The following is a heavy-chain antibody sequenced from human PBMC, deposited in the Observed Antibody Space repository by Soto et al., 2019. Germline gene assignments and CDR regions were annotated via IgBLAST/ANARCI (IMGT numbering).Heavy chain of an antibody. CDR3: AKDVGYCSGGSCYGTFDY. J-gene: IGHJ4*02. Sequence: QVQLVESGGGVVQPGRSLRLSCAASGSTFSSYGMHWVRQAPGKGLEWVAVISYDGSNKYYADSVKGLFTISRDNSKNTLYLQMNSLRAEDTAVYYCAKDVGYCSGGSCYGTFDYWGQGTLVTVSS. CDR2: ISYDGSNK. CDR1: GSTFSSYG. D-gene: IGHD2-15*01. V-gene: IGHV3-30*18.